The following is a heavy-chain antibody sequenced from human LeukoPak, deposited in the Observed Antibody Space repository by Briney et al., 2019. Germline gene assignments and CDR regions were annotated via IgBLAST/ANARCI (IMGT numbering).Heavy chain of an antibody. V-gene: IGHV3-23*01. J-gene: IGHJ4*02. CDR1: EFTFSSYA. D-gene: IGHD2-15*01. CDR2: ISGSGGST. Sequence: PGGSLRLSCAASEFTFSSYAMSWGRQAPGKGLEWVSAISGSGGSTYYADSVKGRFTISRDNSKNTLYLQMNSLRAEDTAVYYCAKGGIVVVVAATLDYWGQGTLVTVSS. CDR3: AKGGIVVVVAATLDY.